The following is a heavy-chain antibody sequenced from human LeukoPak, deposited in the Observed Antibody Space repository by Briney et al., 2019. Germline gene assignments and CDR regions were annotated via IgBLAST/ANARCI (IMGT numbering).Heavy chain of an antibody. CDR1: GGSISSGSYF. CDR3: ASLPPYTAMEPYYFDY. V-gene: IGHV4-61*02. CDR2: IYTSEDT. D-gene: IGHD5-18*01. J-gene: IGHJ4*02. Sequence: SETLSLTCTVSGGSISSGSYFWSWIRQPAGKGLEWIGRIYTSEDTDYNPSLKSRVTISLDTSKNQFSLKLSSVTAADTAVYYCASLPPYTAMEPYYFDYWGQGTLVTVSS.